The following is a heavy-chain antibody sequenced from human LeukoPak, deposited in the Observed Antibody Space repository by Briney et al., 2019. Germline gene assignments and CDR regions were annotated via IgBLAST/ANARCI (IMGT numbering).Heavy chain of an antibody. CDR3: ARGGSYVHY. CDR2: ISSSSTYI. J-gene: IGHJ4*02. Sequence: GGSLRLSCAASGFTFSYYTMIWVRQAPGRGLEWVSFISSSSTYIYYADSVKGRFTISRDNAKNSLYLQMNSLRAEDTAVYYCARGGSYVHYWGQGTLVTVSS. V-gene: IGHV3-21*01. CDR1: GFTFSYYT. D-gene: IGHD1-26*01.